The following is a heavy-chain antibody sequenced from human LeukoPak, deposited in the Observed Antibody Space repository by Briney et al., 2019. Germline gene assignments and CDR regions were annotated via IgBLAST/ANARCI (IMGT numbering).Heavy chain of an antibody. CDR2: ISGSGGST. Sequence: PGGSLRLSCAASGFTFSSYAMSWVRQAPGKGLEWVSAISGSGGSTSYADSVKGRFTLSRDNSKDTLYLQMNSLRAEDTAVYYCARDRGYSYGYVGYWGQGTLVTVSS. CDR3: ARDRGYSYGYVGY. D-gene: IGHD5-18*01. V-gene: IGHV3-23*01. J-gene: IGHJ4*02. CDR1: GFTFSSYA.